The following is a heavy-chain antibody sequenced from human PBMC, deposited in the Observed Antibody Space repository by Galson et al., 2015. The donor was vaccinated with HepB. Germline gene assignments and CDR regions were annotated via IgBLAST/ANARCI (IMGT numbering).Heavy chain of an antibody. J-gene: IGHJ6*02. Sequence: SLRLSCAASRFAFSDNAMSWVRQAPGKGLEWVASISGRSAYTYYADSVKGRFIISRDNSKSTLFLQMNSLRADDTAIYYCAKESAYGQYYYYGMDVWGQGTTVTVSS. D-gene: IGHD3-10*01. CDR1: RFAFSDNA. V-gene: IGHV3-23*01. CDR3: AKESAYGQYYYYGMDV. CDR2: ISGRSAYT.